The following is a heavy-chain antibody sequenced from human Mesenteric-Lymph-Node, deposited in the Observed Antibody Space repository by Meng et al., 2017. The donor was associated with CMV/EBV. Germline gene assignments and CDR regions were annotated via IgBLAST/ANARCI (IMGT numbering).Heavy chain of an antibody. D-gene: IGHD2-21*02. J-gene: IGHJ4*02. V-gene: IGHV3-33*06. CDR2: IWYDESNK. CDR3: EKEGDSASSYYFDY. Sequence: TAGFTFSGYGMQRVLQAPGKGLEWVAVIWYDESNKHYEDSVKGRFTISRDNSKNTLYLQMNSLRDEDTAVYYCEKEGDSASSYYFDYWSQGTLVTVSS. CDR1: GFTFSGYG.